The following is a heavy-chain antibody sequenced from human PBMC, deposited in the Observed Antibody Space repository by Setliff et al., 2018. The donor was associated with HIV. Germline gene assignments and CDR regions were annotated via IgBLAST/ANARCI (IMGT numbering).Heavy chain of an antibody. CDR1: GGSSSGTYY. CDR2: IYTSGTT. D-gene: IGHD2-15*01. CDR3: ARDRICSGGSCYVGWFDP. J-gene: IGHJ5*02. V-gene: IGHV4-61*09. Sequence: PSETLSLTCTVSGGSSSGTYYWSWIRQPAGKGLEWIGHIYTSGTTNYNPSLKSRVTISLDTSKNQFSLKLSSVTAADTAVYYCARDRICSGGSCYVGWFDPWGQGTLVTVSS.